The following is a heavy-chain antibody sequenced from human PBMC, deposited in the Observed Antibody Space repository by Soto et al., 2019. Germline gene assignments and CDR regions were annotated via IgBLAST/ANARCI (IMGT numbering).Heavy chain of an antibody. V-gene: IGHV4-39*01. D-gene: IGHD6-19*01. CDR3: ARFPRYIEQCLVRSGVDY. Sequence: QLQLQESGPGLVKPSETLSLTCTVSGGSISSSSYYWGWIRQHPGKGLEWIGRIYYSGSTYYNPSLKSRVTLSVDTSKNQFSLKLSSVTAADTAVYYCARFPRYIEQCLVRSGVDYWGQGTLVTVS. CDR1: GGSISSSSYY. J-gene: IGHJ4*02. CDR2: IYYSGST.